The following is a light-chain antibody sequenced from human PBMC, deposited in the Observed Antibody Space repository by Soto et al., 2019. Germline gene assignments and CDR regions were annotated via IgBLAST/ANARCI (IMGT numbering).Light chain of an antibody. V-gene: IGLV2-23*01. J-gene: IGLJ1*01. CDR1: SSDVGTYNL. CDR3: CSYVGRSTDA. CDR2: DDI. Sequence: QSALTQPASVSGSLGQSITISCTGISSDVGTYNLVSWYQHHPGKAPKLMIYDDIKRPSGVSNRFSGSQSDNTASLTIFDLQAEDEADYYCCSYVGRSTDAFGTGTKLTVL.